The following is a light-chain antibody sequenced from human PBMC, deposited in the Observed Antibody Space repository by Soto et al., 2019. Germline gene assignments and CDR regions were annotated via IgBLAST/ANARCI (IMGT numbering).Light chain of an antibody. J-gene: IGKJ1*01. Sequence: EIVLTQSPGTLSLSPGERATLSCRASQSVSSNFLAWYQQKFGQAPRLLIYGASSRATGIPDRFSGSGTGTDFTLTISRLEPEDFAVYYCQQYGSSPTFGQGTKGAIK. CDR3: QQYGSSPT. CDR2: GAS. V-gene: IGKV3-20*01. CDR1: QSVSSNF.